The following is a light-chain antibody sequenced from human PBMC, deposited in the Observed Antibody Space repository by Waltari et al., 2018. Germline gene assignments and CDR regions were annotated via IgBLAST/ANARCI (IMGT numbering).Light chain of an antibody. J-gene: IGLJ1*01. Sequence: QSVLTQPPSATGSPGQSVTISCTGTNSDVGAYNYVSWYQQHPGKVPKLLIYEVTKRPSGVPDRFSGSKSGNTASLTVSGLQADDEAYYYCSSYAHNNHFVFGTGTKVTVL. V-gene: IGLV2-8*01. CDR3: SSYAHNNHFV. CDR2: EVT. CDR1: NSDVGAYNY.